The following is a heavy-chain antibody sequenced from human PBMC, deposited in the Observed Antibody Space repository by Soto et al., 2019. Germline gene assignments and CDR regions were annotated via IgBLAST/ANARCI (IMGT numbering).Heavy chain of an antibody. J-gene: IGHJ6*01. Sequence: SETLSLTCAVYGGSFSGYYWSWIRQPPGKGLEWVGEINHSGSTNYNPSLKSRVTISVDTSKNQFSLKLSSVTAADTAVYYCARVAAFEWLFVYYCYRMDFWGPGTTVTVSS. V-gene: IGHV4-34*01. D-gene: IGHD3-9*01. CDR1: GGSFSGYY. CDR2: INHSGST. CDR3: ARVAAFEWLFVYYCYRMDF.